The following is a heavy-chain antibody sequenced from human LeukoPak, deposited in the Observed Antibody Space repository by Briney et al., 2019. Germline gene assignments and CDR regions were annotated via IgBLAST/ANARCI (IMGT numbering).Heavy chain of an antibody. J-gene: IGHJ3*02. CDR1: GFTFSSYW. V-gene: IGHV3-7*01. Sequence: PGGSLRLSCAASGFTFSSYWMSWVRQAPGKGLEWVANIKQDGSEKYYVDSVKGRFTISRDNAKNSLYLQMNSLRAEDTAVYYCAGEAYYEFWSGYPKRAFDIWGQGTMVTVSS. CDR2: IKQDGSEK. CDR3: AGEAYYEFWSGYPKRAFDI. D-gene: IGHD3-3*01.